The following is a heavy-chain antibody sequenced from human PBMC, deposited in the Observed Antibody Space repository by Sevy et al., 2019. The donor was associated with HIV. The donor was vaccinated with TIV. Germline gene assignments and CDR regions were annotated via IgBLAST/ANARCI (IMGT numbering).Heavy chain of an antibody. CDR3: AKVPQPRYYSDTCGYLGDGMDV. D-gene: IGHD3-22*01. Sequence: GGSLRLSCAASGFTFDDYAMHWVRQAPGKGLEWVSGISWNSDTILYADSVKGRFTISRDNAKNSLYLQLISLRTEDTALYYCAKVPQPRYYSDTCGYLGDGMDVWGQGTTVTVSS. CDR1: GFTFDDYA. J-gene: IGHJ6*02. V-gene: IGHV3-9*01. CDR2: ISWNSDTI.